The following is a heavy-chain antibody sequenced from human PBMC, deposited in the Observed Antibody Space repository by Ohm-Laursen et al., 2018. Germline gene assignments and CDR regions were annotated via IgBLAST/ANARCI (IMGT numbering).Heavy chain of an antibody. D-gene: IGHD6-13*01. CDR3: ASSQSSSWYHAFDV. Sequence: TLSLTCSVSGASISSYYWTWIRQPPGKGLGWIGHFYHSGGTNNNPSFKSRVTISIDTSKNQVSLNLNSVTAADTAVYYCASSQSSSWYHAFDVWGQGTMVTVSS. J-gene: IGHJ3*01. CDR1: GASISSYY. CDR2: FYHSGGT. V-gene: IGHV4-4*08.